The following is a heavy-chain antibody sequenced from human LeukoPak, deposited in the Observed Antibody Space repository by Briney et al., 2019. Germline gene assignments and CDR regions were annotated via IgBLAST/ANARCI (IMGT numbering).Heavy chain of an antibody. CDR2: IYYTGST. Sequence: SETLSLTCTLSGGSISSSSYYSGWIRQPPGKGLERIGSIYYTGSTYYNPSLKSRVTISVDTSKNQCSLTLSSVTAADTAVYYCAREGQEIPTIYFDYCGQGTLVTVSS. V-gene: IGHV4-39*07. CDR3: AREGQEIPTIYFDY. D-gene: IGHD5-24*01. CDR1: GGSISSSSYY. J-gene: IGHJ4*02.